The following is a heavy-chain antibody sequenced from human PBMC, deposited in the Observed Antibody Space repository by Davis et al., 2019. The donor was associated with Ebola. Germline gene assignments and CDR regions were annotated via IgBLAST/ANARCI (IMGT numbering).Heavy chain of an antibody. V-gene: IGHV4-34*01. J-gene: IGHJ6*03. CDR2: INHSGST. Sequence: PSETLSLTCAVYGGSFSGYYWSWIRQPPGKGLEWIGEINHSGSTNYNPSLKSRVTISVDTSKNQFSLKLSSVTAADTAVYYCARGMSSSSWYYYYYYMDVWGKGTTVTVSS. CDR3: ARGMSSSSWYYYYYYMDV. D-gene: IGHD6-6*01. CDR1: GGSFSGYY.